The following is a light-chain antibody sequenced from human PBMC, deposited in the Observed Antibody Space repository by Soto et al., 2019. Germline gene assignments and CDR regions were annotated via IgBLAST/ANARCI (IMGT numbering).Light chain of an antibody. Sequence: DIQMTQSPSSVSASVGDTVTISCRASQSLDNWLAWYQQKPGNAPRLLIYAAYTLENGVPSRFSGSGSGSDFPLTISSLQTEDFATYYCQQDKSFPYTFGQGTKVEI. V-gene: IGKV1-12*01. J-gene: IGKJ2*01. CDR3: QQDKSFPYT. CDR2: AAY. CDR1: QSLDNW.